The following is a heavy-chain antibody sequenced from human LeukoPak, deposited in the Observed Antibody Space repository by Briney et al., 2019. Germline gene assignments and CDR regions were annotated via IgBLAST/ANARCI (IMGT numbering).Heavy chain of an antibody. Sequence: GESLNISCTGSGYSFTSYWIGWVRQTPGKGLEWMGIIYPGDSDTRYSPSFQGQVTISADKTISTAYLQWSSLNASDTAMYYCARINGVGWFGNAFDMWGQGTMVTVSS. D-gene: IGHD3-10*01. CDR3: ARINGVGWFGNAFDM. CDR2: IYPGDSDT. J-gene: IGHJ3*02. V-gene: IGHV5-51*01. CDR1: GYSFTSYW.